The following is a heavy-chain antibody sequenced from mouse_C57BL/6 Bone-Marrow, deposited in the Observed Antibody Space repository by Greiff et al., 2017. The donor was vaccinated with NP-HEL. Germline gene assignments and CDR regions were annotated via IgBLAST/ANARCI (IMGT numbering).Heavy chain of an antibody. Sequence: VQLVESGAELVRPGASVKLSCKASGYTFTDYYINWVKQRPGQGLEWIARIYPGSGNTYYNEKFKGKATLTAEKSSSTAYMQLSSLTSEDSAVYFCARGYDGYYDYFDYWGQGTTLTVSS. J-gene: IGHJ2*01. CDR3: ARGYDGYYDYFDY. D-gene: IGHD2-3*01. CDR1: GYTFTDYY. V-gene: IGHV1-76*01. CDR2: IYPGSGNT.